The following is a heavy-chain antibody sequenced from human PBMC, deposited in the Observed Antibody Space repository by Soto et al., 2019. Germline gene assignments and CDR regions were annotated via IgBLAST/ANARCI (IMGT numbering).Heavy chain of an antibody. CDR1: GYTFTSYG. D-gene: IGHD5-12*01. CDR3: VRDASSGYRGWWDP. Sequence: ASVKVFCKASGYTFTSYGISWVRQAPGQGLEWMGLLIPYNGDRIYAQKFQGRVILTTDTATNTAYMELGSLRSDDTAVYYCVRDASSGYRGWWDPWGQGTLVTVSS. J-gene: IGHJ5*02. CDR2: LIPYNGDR. V-gene: IGHV1-18*01.